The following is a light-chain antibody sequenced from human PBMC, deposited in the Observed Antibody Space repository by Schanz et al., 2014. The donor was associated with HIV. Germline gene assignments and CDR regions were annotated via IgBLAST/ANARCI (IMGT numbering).Light chain of an antibody. CDR1: QSVNNN. CDR2: GAS. J-gene: IGKJ2*01. Sequence: EVVMTQSPATLSLSPGERATLSCRASQSVNNNLAWYQQKPGQAPRLLLYGASTRATGVPARFSGSGSGTEFTLTISSLQSEDFATYYCQQSYSTPHTFGQGTKLEIK. V-gene: IGKV3-15*01. CDR3: QQSYSTPHT.